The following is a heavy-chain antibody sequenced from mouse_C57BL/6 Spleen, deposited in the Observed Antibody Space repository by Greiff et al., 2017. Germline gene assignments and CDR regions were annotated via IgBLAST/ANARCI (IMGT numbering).Heavy chain of an antibody. Sequence: QVQLKESGPELVKPGASVKISCKASGYAFSSSWMNWVKQRPGKGLEWIGRIYPGDGDTNYNEKFKGKATLTADKSSSTAYMQLSSLTSEDSAVYFCARDNCDYWGQGTTLTVSS. CDR2: IYPGDGDT. CDR3: ARDNCDY. J-gene: IGHJ2*01. V-gene: IGHV1-82*01. CDR1: GYAFSSSW.